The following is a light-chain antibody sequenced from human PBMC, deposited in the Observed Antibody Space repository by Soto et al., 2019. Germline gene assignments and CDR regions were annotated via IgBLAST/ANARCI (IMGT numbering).Light chain of an antibody. CDR1: QSISNH. Sequence: DIRLTVSPPSRSASFADRVIITCRASQSISNHLNWYQQKPGKAPKLLIFAASSLQSGVPSRFSGSRSGPDFTLTISSLQPEYFATYYCQPSYSSPPTFGQGPKVDI. V-gene: IGKV1-39*01. CDR3: QPSYSSPPT. CDR2: AAS. J-gene: IGKJ1*01.